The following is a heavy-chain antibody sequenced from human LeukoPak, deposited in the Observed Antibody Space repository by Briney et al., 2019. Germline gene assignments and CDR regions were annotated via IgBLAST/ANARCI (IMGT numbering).Heavy chain of an antibody. CDR3: ARGRWEYQLLDGGDY. Sequence: PGGSLRLSCAASGFTFSSYAMHWVRQAPGKGLEYVSAISSNGGSTYYANSVKGRFTTSRDNSKNTLYLQMGSLRAEDMAVYYCARGRWEYQLLDGGDYWGQGTLVTVSS. CDR1: GFTFSSYA. V-gene: IGHV3-64*01. CDR2: ISSNGGST. J-gene: IGHJ4*02. D-gene: IGHD2-2*01.